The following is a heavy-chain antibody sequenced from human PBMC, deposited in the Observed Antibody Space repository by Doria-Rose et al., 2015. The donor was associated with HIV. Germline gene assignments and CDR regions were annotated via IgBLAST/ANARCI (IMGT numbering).Heavy chain of an antibody. Sequence: QITLKESGPVLVKPTETLTLTCTVSGVSLSSPGMGVSWIRQPPGKALEWLANCFPDDERSYNTSLKSRLTISRGTSKSQVVLTMTDMDPVDTATYYCARIKSCRWYHKYYFDFWGQGTLVIVSA. V-gene: IGHV2-26*01. D-gene: IGHD6-13*01. CDR1: GVSLSSPGMG. CDR3: ARIKSCRWYHKYYFDF. J-gene: IGHJ4*02. CDR2: CFPDDER.